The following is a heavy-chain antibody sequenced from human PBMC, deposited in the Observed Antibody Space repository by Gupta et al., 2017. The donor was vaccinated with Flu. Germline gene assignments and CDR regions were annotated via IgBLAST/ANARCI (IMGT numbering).Heavy chain of an antibody. J-gene: IGHJ6*03. V-gene: IGHV3-30-3*01. CDR3: ARDRRFLEWLLLNYYYYYYMDV. D-gene: IGHD3-3*01. Sequence: WVAVISYDGSNKYYADSVKGRFTISRDNSKNTLYLQMNSLRAEDTAVYYCARDRRFLEWLLLNYYYYYYMDVWGKGTTVTVSS. CDR2: ISYDGSNK.